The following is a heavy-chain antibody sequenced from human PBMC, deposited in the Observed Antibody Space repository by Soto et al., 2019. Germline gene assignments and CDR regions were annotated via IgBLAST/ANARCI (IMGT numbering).Heavy chain of an antibody. CDR3: ARDVSLEG. CDR2: ISSGSSTI. V-gene: IGHV3-48*01. D-gene: IGHD1-1*01. CDR1: GFTFSGSS. Sequence: EVQLVESGGGLVQPGGSLRLSCAASGFTFSGSSMNWVRQAPGRGLEWVSYISSGSSTIYYAYSVKGRFTISRDNAKNSLYLQLNSLRAEDTAVYSCARDVSLEGWGQGTMVTVSS. J-gene: IGHJ3*01.